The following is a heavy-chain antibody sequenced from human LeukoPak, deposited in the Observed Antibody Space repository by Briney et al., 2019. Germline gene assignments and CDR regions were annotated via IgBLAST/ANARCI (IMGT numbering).Heavy chain of an antibody. CDR3: ARGPDIVVVPAAIYYMDV. D-gene: IGHD2-2*02. V-gene: IGHV4-31*03. CDR1: GGSIRSGGYY. J-gene: IGHJ6*03. CDR2: IYYSGST. Sequence: SETLSLTCTVSGGSIRSGGYYWSWIRQHPGKGLEWIGYIYYSGSTYYNPSPKSRVTISVDTSKNQFSLKLSSVTATDTAVYYCARGPDIVVVPAAIYYMDVWGKGTTVTVSS.